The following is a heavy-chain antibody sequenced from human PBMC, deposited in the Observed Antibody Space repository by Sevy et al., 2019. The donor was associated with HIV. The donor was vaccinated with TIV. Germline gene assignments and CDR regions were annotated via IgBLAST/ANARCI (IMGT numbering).Heavy chain of an antibody. Sequence: SQTLSLTCAISGDSVSSNSAAWNWIRQSPSRGLEWLGRTYYRSKWYNDYAVSVKSRITINPDTSKNQCSLQLNSVTPEDTAVYYCARGRYYDSSGYYRPEYFQHWGQGTLVTVSS. V-gene: IGHV6-1*01. D-gene: IGHD3-22*01. CDR3: ARGRYYDSSGYYRPEYFQH. CDR2: TYYRSKWYN. CDR1: GDSVSSNSAA. J-gene: IGHJ1*01.